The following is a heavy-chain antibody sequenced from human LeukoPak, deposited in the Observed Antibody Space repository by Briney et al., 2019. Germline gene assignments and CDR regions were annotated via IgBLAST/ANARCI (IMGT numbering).Heavy chain of an antibody. V-gene: IGHV1-46*01. CDR2: INLSGGST. CDR3: ARDRDYDFWSGYSQGDAFDI. Sequence: ASVKVSCKASGYTFTSYYMHWVRQAPGQGLEWMGIINLSGGSTSYAQKFQGRVTMTRDTSTSTVYMELSSLRSEDTAVYYCARDRDYDFWSGYSQGDAFDIWGQGTMVTVSS. D-gene: IGHD3-3*01. CDR1: GYTFTSYY. J-gene: IGHJ3*02.